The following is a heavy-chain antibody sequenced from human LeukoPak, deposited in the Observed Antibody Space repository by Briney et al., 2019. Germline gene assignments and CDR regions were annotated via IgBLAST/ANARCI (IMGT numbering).Heavy chain of an antibody. CDR1: GFTFSSYS. V-gene: IGHV3-21*01. Sequence: GGSLRLSCAASGFTFSSYSMNWVRQAPGKGLEWVSSISSSSSYIYYADSVKGRFTISRDNAKNSLYLQMNSLRAEDTAVYYCARDQYYDSSGYLPMTYNAYYYHGMDVWGQGTTVTVSS. J-gene: IGHJ6*02. CDR2: ISSSSSYI. D-gene: IGHD3-22*01. CDR3: ARDQYYDSSGYLPMTYNAYYYHGMDV.